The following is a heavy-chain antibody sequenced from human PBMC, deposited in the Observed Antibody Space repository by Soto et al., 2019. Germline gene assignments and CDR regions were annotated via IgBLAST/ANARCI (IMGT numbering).Heavy chain of an antibody. V-gene: IGHV3-53*02. CDR1: GLTVSTNY. CDR2: IYSDGST. D-gene: IGHD4-4*01. CDR3: ARARDSTTGARINTMDV. Sequence: EVQLVETGGGLIQPGGSLRLSCAASGLTVSTNYLSWVRQAPGKGLEWVSIIYSDGSTFYGGSLRGRFTISRDNCKNTLYLQMDSLRAEDTPVCYCARARDSTTGARINTMDVWGQGTTVTVSS. J-gene: IGHJ6*02.